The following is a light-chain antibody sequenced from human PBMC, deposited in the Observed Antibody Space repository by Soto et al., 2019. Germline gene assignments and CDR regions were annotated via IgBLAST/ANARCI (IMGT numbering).Light chain of an antibody. V-gene: IGLV2-23*01. CDR1: SNNVGSYNL. CDR3: CSYAGSSTYV. J-gene: IGLJ1*01. CDR2: EGS. Sequence: QSVLTQPASVSGSPGQSITISCTGTSNNVGSYNLVSWYQQHPGKAPKLMIHEGSKRPSGVSDRFSGSKSGNTASLTISGLQSEDEADYYCCSYAGSSTYVFGSGTKVTV.